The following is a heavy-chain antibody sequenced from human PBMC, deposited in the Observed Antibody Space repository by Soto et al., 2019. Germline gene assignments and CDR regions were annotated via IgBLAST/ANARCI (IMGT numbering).Heavy chain of an antibody. J-gene: IGHJ5*01. D-gene: IGHD2-21*01. CDR2: INPNSGNT. CDR3: ARSDGYNFNWLDS. Sequence: QVQLVQSGAEVKTPGASVKVSCKASGYTFATYDINWVRQAPGQGLEWMGWINPNSGNTGYAQKFQGRLATTRDTALSVAHMELSSLRNEDTAVYYCARSDGYNFNWLDSWGQGTLVNVSA. CDR1: GYTFATYD. V-gene: IGHV1-8*01.